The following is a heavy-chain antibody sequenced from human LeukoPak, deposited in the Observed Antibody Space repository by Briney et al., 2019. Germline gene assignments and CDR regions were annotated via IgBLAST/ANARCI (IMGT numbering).Heavy chain of an antibody. D-gene: IGHD6-19*01. V-gene: IGHV3-49*04. Sequence: PGGSLRLSCTASGFSFSDYAMTWVRQAPGKGLEWVGFIRNKANGGTADYAASVKGRFTISRDDSKTIAYLQMNSLKTEDTAVYYCSRAYSTGWFGINDYWGQGALVTVST. J-gene: IGHJ4*02. CDR2: IRNKANGGTA. CDR1: GFSFSDYA. CDR3: SRAYSTGWFGINDY.